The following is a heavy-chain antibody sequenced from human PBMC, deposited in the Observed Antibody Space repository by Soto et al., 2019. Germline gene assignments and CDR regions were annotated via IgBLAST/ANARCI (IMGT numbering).Heavy chain of an antibody. CDR3: ARFDYGDYVFDY. Sequence: QVHLQESGPGLVKPSGTLSLTCAVSSGSIRSNYWWSWVRQPPGKGLEWIGEIYHSGSTNYSPSLKSRVTISVDKSKNQFSLKLTSVTAADAAVYYCARFDYGDYVFDYWGQGALVTVSS. CDR2: IYHSGST. D-gene: IGHD4-17*01. CDR1: SGSIRSNYW. V-gene: IGHV4-4*02. J-gene: IGHJ4*02.